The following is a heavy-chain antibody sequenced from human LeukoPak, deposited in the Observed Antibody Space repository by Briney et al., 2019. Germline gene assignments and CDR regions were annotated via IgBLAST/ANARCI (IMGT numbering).Heavy chain of an antibody. CDR1: GFTFEDYA. D-gene: IGHD1-26*01. CDR2: ISWNSGSI. V-gene: IGHV3-9*01. J-gene: IGHJ4*02. CDR3: AKDMRSYYGFDY. Sequence: PGGSLRLSCAASGFTFEDYAMHWVRQAPGKGLEGVSGISWNSGSIGYADSVKGRFTISRDNAKNSLYLQMNSLRAEDTALYYCAKDMRSYYGFDYWGQGTLVTVSS.